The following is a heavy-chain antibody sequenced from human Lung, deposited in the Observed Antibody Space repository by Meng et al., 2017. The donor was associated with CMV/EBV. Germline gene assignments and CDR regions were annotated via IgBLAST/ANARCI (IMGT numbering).Heavy chain of an antibody. CDR2: ISSSSSYI. CDR3: ARDHYDFWSGYYLYYYYGMDV. J-gene: IGHJ6*02. Sequence: GESXKISXAASGFTFSSYSMNWVRQAPGKGLEWVSSISSSSSYIYYADSVKGRFTISRDNAKNSLYLQMNSLRAEDTAVYYCARDHYDFWSGYYLYYYYGMDVWGQGTXVTVSS. D-gene: IGHD3-3*01. CDR1: GFTFSSYS. V-gene: IGHV3-21*01.